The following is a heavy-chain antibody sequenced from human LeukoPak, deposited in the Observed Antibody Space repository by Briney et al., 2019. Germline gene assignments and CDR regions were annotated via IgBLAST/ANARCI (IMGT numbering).Heavy chain of an antibody. Sequence: GGSLRLSCAASGFTFSSYAMSWLRQAPGKGLEWVSAISGSGGSTYYADSVKGRFTISRDNSKNTLYLQMNSLRAEDTAVYYCARSSIAAPLDYWGQGTLVTVSS. D-gene: IGHD6-6*01. CDR1: GFTFSSYA. V-gene: IGHV3-23*01. CDR3: ARSSIAAPLDY. CDR2: ISGSGGST. J-gene: IGHJ4*02.